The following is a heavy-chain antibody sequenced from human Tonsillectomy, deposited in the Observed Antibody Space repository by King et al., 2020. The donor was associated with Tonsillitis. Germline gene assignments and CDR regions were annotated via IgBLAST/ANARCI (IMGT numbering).Heavy chain of an antibody. J-gene: IGHJ6*03. D-gene: IGHD2-2*02. CDR1: GFTFSSYG. CDR3: AKEGEVVPAAIWGYYYYYMDV. V-gene: IGHV3-30*18. Sequence: VQLVESGGGVVQPGRSLRLSCAASGFTFSSYGMHWVRQAPGKGLEWVAVISYEGSNKYYADSVKGRFTISRDNSKNTLYLQVNSLRAEDTAVYFCAKEGEVVPAAIWGYYYYYMDVWGKGTTVTVSS. CDR2: ISYEGSNK.